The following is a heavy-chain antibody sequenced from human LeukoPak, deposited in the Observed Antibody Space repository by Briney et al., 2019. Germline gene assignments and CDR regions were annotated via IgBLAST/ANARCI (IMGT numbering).Heavy chain of an antibody. Sequence: ASVKVSCKASGYTFTNYYMHWVRQVPGQGLEWMGIINPSGGSTNYAQKFQGRVTMTRDTSTSTVYMELSSLRSEDTAVYYCASPIGRSGVVHWGQGTLVTVSS. CDR1: GYTFTNYY. CDR2: INPSGGST. J-gene: IGHJ4*02. V-gene: IGHV1-46*01. D-gene: IGHD2-15*01. CDR3: ASPIGRSGVVH.